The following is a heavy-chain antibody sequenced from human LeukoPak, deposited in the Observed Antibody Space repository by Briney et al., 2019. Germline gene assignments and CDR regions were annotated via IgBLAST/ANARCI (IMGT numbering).Heavy chain of an antibody. CDR1: GFTFYDYA. D-gene: IGHD3-10*01. CDR2: ISWNSGSI. Sequence: GGSLRLSCAASGFTFYDYAMHWVRHAPGKGLEWVAGISWNSGSIGSADSVKARFTISRDNATNSVYLQMNSLTDDNMSLYYYAKGVSKRWDSGSLYPGIFYSTFDIWGQGTMATVSS. CDR3: AKGVSKRWDSGSLYPGIFYSTFDI. V-gene: IGHV3-9*03. J-gene: IGHJ3*02.